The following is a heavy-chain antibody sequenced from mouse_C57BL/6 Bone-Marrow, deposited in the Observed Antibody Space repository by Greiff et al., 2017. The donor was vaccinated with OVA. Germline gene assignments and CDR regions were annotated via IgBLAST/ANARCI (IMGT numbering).Heavy chain of an antibody. J-gene: IGHJ3*01. V-gene: IGHV1-52*01. CDR1: GYTFTSYW. CDR3: AKEGIYYYGYDDGAWFAY. Sequence: QVQLQQPGAELVRPGSSVKLSCKASGYTFTSYWMHWVKQRPIQGLEWIGNIDPSDSETHYNQKFKDKATLTVDKSSSTAYMQLSSLTSEDAAVYYGAKEGIYYYGYDDGAWFAYWGQGTLVTVSA. D-gene: IGHD2-2*01. CDR2: IDPSDSET.